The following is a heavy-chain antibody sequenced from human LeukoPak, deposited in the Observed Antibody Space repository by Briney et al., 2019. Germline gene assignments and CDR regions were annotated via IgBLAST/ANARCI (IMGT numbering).Heavy chain of an antibody. CDR2: ISRNSTYI. V-gene: IGHV3-21*01. J-gene: IGHJ4*02. CDR3: ARDEGYYFDS. Sequence: GGSLRLSCAASGFTFSDYIMNWVRPAPGKGLEWVASISRNSTYIHYADSVKGRFTISRDNARNSLFLQMNSLRAEDTAIYYCARDEGYYFDSWGQGTQVTVSS. CDR1: GFTFSDYI.